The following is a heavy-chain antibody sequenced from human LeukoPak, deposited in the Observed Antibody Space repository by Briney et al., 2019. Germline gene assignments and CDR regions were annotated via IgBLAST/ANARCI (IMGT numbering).Heavy chain of an antibody. CDR1: GSSISSGDYY. V-gene: IGHV4-30-4*01. Sequence: PSQTLSLTCTVSGSSISSGDYYWSWIRQPPGKGLEWIGYIYYSGSTYYNPSLKSRVTISVDTSKNQFSLKLSSVTAADTAVYYCARGDRDTAMFDYWGQGTLVTVSS. CDR2: IYYSGST. J-gene: IGHJ4*02. D-gene: IGHD5-18*01. CDR3: ARGDRDTAMFDY.